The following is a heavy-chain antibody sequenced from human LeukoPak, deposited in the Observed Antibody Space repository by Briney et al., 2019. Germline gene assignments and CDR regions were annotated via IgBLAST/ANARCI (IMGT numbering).Heavy chain of an antibody. J-gene: IGHJ5*02. CDR2: ISAYNGRT. CDR1: GYTFTSYG. D-gene: IGHD6-19*01. V-gene: IGHV1-18*01. CDR3: ARAKAPYSSDWTP. Sequence: ASVTVSFTASGYTFTSYGISWVRQAPGQGLEWMGWISAYNGRTNYAQKLQGRVTMTTDTSTSTAYMELRSLRSDDTAVYYCARAKAPYSSDWTPWGQGTVVTVSS.